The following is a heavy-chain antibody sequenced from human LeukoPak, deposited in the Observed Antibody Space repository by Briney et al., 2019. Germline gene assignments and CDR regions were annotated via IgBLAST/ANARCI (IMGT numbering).Heavy chain of an antibody. J-gene: IGHJ4*02. Sequence: SETLSLTCTVSGGSISSGGYYWSWIRQHPGKGLEWIGYIYYSGSTYDNPSLKSRVTISVNTPKNQFSLKLSSVTAADTAVYYCARGDRAAEEEEGHYFDYWGQGTLVTVSS. V-gene: IGHV4-31*03. CDR3: ARGDRAAEEEEGHYFDY. D-gene: IGHD6-13*01. CDR2: IYYSGST. CDR1: GGSISSGGYY.